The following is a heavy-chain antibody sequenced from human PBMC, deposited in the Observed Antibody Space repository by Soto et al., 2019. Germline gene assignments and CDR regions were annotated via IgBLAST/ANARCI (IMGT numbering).Heavy chain of an antibody. CDR1: GYTFTSYG. D-gene: IGHD3-22*01. J-gene: IGHJ5*02. CDR3: ARWTWVNYDCSGYSRDNWFDP. Sequence: QVQLVQSGAEVKKPGASVKVSCKASGYTFTSYGISWVRQAPGQGLEWMGWISAYNGNTNYAQKLQGRVTMTTDTSTSTAYMELRSLRSDDTVVYYCARWTWVNYDCSGYSRDNWFDPWGQGNLVTVSS. CDR2: ISAYNGNT. V-gene: IGHV1-18*01.